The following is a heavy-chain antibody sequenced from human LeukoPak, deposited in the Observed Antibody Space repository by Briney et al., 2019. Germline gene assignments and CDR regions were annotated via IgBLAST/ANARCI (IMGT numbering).Heavy chain of an antibody. Sequence: GASVKVSCKTSGYTFTNYGISWVRQAPGQGLQWMGWISVYNGHTNYAQKLQDRVTMTTDTSTSTAYMEPGSLRSDDTAVFYCARGIHSGSSGPYYFDYWGQGTLVTVSS. CDR2: ISVYNGHT. J-gene: IGHJ4*02. CDR1: GYTFTNYG. V-gene: IGHV1-18*01. CDR3: ARGIHSGSSGPYYFDY. D-gene: IGHD1-26*01.